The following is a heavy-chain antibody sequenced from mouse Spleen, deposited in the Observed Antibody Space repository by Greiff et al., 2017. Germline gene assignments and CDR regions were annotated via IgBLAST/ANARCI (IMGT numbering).Heavy chain of an antibody. CDR1: GFSLTSYG. Sequence: VMLVESGPGLVQPSQSLSITCTVSGFSLTSYGVHWVRQSPGKGLEWLGVIWSGGSTDYNAAFISRLSISKDNSKSQVFFKMNSLQADDTAIYYCARKYDYDYYAMDYWGQGTSVTVSS. CDR3: ARKYDYDYYAMDY. CDR2: IWSGGST. V-gene: IGHV2-2*01. J-gene: IGHJ4*01. D-gene: IGHD1-1*01.